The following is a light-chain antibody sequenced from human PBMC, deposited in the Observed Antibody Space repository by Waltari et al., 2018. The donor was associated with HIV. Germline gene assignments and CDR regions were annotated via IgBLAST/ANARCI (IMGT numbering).Light chain of an antibody. J-gene: IGKJ3*01. CDR3: QQRLHWPLYN. V-gene: IGKV3-11*01. CDR1: QNISAH. CDR2: DAS. Sequence: EIVLTQSPVTLSLSPGDRATLSCRASQNISAHLAWYQQKPGQAPSLLIYDASYRAAGIPPRFSGSGSATDFTLTISALESEDFAVYYCQQRLHWPLYNFGPGTRVDMK.